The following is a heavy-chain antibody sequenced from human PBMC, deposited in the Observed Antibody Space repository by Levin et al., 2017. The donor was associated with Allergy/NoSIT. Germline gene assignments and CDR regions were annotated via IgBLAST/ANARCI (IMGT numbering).Heavy chain of an antibody. J-gene: IGHJ4*02. CDR2: IWYDGSNK. CDR1: GFSFSTYG. Sequence: GGSLRLSCAASGFSFSTYGMHWVRQAPGKGLEWVAVIWYDGSNKYYADSVKGRFTISRDNANNTLYLQMNTLRAEDTALYYCARDAENYCSSTSCYLSSGDWGQGTLVTVSS. D-gene: IGHD2-2*01. V-gene: IGHV3-33*01. CDR3: ARDAENYCSSTSCYLSSGD.